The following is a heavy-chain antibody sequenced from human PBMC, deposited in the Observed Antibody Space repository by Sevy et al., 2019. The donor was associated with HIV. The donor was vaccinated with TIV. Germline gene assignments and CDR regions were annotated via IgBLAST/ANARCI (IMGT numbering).Heavy chain of an antibody. CDR2: MYSGGSP. V-gene: IGHV3-23*03. J-gene: IGHJ5*02. Sequence: GGSLRLSCAASGFTFSNYAMSWVRQAPGKGLQWVSVMYSGGSPYYADSVKGRFALSRDMSKNTVYLQMNSLRAEDTAVYYCARGYCGGGSCTAFDPWGQGTLVTVSS. D-gene: IGHD2-15*01. CDR3: ARGYCGGGSCTAFDP. CDR1: GFTFSNYA.